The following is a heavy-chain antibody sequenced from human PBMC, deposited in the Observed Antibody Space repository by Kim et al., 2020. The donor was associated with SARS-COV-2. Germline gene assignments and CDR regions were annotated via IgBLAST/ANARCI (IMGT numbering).Heavy chain of an antibody. CDR2: FYSSGST. CDR1: GGSINNYY. D-gene: IGHD5-18*01. Sequence: SETLSLTCSVSGGSINNYYWSWIRQPPGKGLEWIANFYSSGSTNYNPSLKSRVAISVDTSKNHFSLIVTSVTAADTAVYYCAGHGGYSYDLDFWGQGTLVTVSS. J-gene: IGHJ4*02. V-gene: IGHV4-59*08. CDR3: AGHGGYSYDLDF.